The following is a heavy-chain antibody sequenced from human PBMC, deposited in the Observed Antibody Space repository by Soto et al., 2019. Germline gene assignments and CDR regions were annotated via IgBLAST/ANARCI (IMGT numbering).Heavy chain of an antibody. V-gene: IGHV3-30*18. J-gene: IGHJ5*02. CDR2: ISYDGSNK. CDR1: GFTFSSYG. D-gene: IGHD3-3*01. Sequence: GGSLRLSCAASGFTFSSYGMHWVRQAPGKGLEWVAVISYDGSNKYYADSVKGRFTISRDNSKNTLYLQMNSLRAEDTAVYYCAKDAALFDFWSGSNWFDPWGQGTLVTVSS. CDR3: AKDAALFDFWSGSNWFDP.